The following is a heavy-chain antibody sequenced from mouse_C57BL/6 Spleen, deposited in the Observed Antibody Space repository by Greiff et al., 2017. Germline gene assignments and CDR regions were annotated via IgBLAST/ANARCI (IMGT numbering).Heavy chain of an antibody. V-gene: IGHV5-6*01. CDR1: GITFSSYG. Sequence: EVQVVESGGDLVKPGGSLKLSCAASGITFSSYGMSWVRQTPDKRLEWVATISSGGSYTYYPDSVKGRFTISRDNAKNTLYLQMSSLKSEDTAMYYCARHPLYDGYYGAYWGQGTLVTVSA. CDR3: ARHPLYDGYYGAY. D-gene: IGHD2-3*01. J-gene: IGHJ3*01. CDR2: ISSGGSYT.